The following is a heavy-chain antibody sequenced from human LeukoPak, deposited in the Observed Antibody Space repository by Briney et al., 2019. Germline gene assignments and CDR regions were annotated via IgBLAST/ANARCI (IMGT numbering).Heavy chain of an antibody. CDR3: AREGFGEQWLVREYFDY. D-gene: IGHD6-19*01. Sequence: GRSLRLSCAASGFTFSSYATHWVRQAPGKGLEWVAVISYDGSNKYYADSVKGRFTISRDNSKNTLYLQMNSLRAEDTAVYYCAREGFGEQWLVREYFDYWGQGTLVTVSS. CDR1: GFTFSSYA. V-gene: IGHV3-30-3*01. J-gene: IGHJ4*02. CDR2: ISYDGSNK.